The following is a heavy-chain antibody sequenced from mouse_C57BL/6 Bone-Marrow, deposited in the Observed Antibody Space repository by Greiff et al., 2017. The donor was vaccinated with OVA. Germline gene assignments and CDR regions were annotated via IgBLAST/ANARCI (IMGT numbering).Heavy chain of an antibody. Sequence: QVHVKQPGAELVKPGASVKMSCKASGYTFTSYWITWVKQRPGQGLEWIGDIYPGSGSTNSNEKFKSKATLTVDTSSSTAYMQLSSLTSEDSAVYDCARRVVGPYYFDYWGQGTTLTVSS. CDR2: IYPGSGST. CDR1: GYTFTSYW. V-gene: IGHV1-55*01. D-gene: IGHD1-1*01. CDR3: ARRVVGPYYFDY. J-gene: IGHJ2*01.